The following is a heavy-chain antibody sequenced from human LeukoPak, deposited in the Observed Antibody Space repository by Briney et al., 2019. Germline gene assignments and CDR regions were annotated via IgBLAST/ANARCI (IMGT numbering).Heavy chain of an antibody. CDR1: GGFFSGYY. J-gene: IGHJ4*02. D-gene: IGHD3-10*01. V-gene: IGHV4-34*01. Sequence: SETLSLTCAVYGGFFSGYYGGWIRQPPGKGREWMGEINHIGSTNYNPSRKTGVIISVDTSKNQCSLKLTSVTAADTAVYFCAGGRTRPTRLDYWGQGTLVTVSS. CDR2: INHIGST. CDR3: AGGRTRPTRLDY.